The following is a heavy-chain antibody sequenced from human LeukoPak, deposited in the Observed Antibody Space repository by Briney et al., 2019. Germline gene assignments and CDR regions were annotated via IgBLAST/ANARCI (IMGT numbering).Heavy chain of an antibody. CDR1: GYTFTGYY. V-gene: IGHV1-18*04. D-gene: IGHD3-9*01. Sequence: GASVKVSCKASGYTFTGYYMHWVRQAPGQGLEWMGWISAYNGNTNYAQKLQGRVTMTTDTSTSTAYMELRSLRSDDTAVYYCARDRAYDILTGYYRGAFDIWGQGTMVTVSS. CDR3: ARDRAYDILTGYYRGAFDI. J-gene: IGHJ3*02. CDR2: ISAYNGNT.